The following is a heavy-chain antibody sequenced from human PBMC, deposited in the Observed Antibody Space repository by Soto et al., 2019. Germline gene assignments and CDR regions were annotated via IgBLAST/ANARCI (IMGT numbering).Heavy chain of an antibody. J-gene: IGHJ4*02. CDR2: ISSSSSYI. CDR1: GFTFSSYS. Sequence: GGSLRLSCAASGFTFSSYSMNWVRQAPGKGLEWVSSISSSSSYIYYADSVKGRFTISRDNAKNSLYLQMNSLRAEDTAVYYCARDGYDSSGYYNDWGDYWGQGTLVTVSS. V-gene: IGHV3-21*01. CDR3: ARDGYDSSGYYNDWGDY. D-gene: IGHD3-22*01.